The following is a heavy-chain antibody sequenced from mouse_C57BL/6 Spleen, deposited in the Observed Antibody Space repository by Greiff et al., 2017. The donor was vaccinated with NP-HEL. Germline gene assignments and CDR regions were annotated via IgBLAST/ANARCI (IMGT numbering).Heavy chain of an antibody. CDR1: GYTFTSYW. D-gene: IGHD3-2*02. CDR3: ARYSSGPLFAY. J-gene: IGHJ3*01. Sequence: QVQLKQPGAELVMPGASVKLSCKASGYTFTSYWMHWVKQRPGQGLEWIGEIDPSDSYTNYNQKFKGKSTLTVDKSSSTAYMQLSSLTSEDSAVYYCARYSSGPLFAYWGQGTLVTVSA. CDR2: IDPSDSYT. V-gene: IGHV1-69*01.